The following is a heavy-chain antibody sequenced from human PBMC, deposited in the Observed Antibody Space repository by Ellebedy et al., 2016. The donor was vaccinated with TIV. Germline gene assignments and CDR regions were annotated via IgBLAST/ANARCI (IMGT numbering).Heavy chain of an antibody. CDR3: ARFDLYSTSNDY. CDR1: GGSFGATS. D-gene: IGHD3-10*01. Sequence: QTLSLTCXVPGGSFGATSWTWVRQRPGKGLGWSGEVSHSGSTEYNPSLKSRVTISVDTSKNQFSLKLSSVTAADTAVYYCARFDLYSTSNDYWGQGTLVTVSS. CDR2: VSHSGST. V-gene: IGHV4-34*01. J-gene: IGHJ4*02.